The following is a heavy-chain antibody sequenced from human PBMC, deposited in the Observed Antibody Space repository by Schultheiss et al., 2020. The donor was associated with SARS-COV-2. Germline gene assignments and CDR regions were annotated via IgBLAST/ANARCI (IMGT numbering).Heavy chain of an antibody. J-gene: IGHJ4*02. V-gene: IGHV4-34*01. CDR3: AREPDSSSGMLFDY. Sequence: SETLSLTCAVYGGSFSGYYWGWIRQSPGKGLEWIGSIYYSGSTYYNPSLKSRVTISVDTSKNQFSLQLNSVTPEDTAVYYCAREPDSSSGMLFDYWGQGTLVTVSS. D-gene: IGHD6-6*01. CDR1: GGSFSGYY. CDR2: IYYSGST.